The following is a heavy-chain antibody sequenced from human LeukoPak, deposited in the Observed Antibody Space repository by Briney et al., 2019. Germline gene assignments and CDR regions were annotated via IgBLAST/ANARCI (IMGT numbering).Heavy chain of an antibody. V-gene: IGHV3-23*01. D-gene: IGHD3-10*01. J-gene: IGHJ4*02. CDR1: GFTFSSYA. Sequence: PGGSLRLSCAASGFTFSSYAMSWVRQAPGKGLERVSAISGSGGSTYYADSVKGRFTISRDNSKNTLYLQMNSLRAEDTAVYYCAKEEGRFGEFFPLDYWGQGTLVTVSS. CDR3: AKEEGRFGEFFPLDY. CDR2: ISGSGGST.